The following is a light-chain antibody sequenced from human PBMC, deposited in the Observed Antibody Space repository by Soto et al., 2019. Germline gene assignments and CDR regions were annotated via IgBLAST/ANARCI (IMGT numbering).Light chain of an antibody. CDR3: CSYVGRNTYV. V-gene: IGLV2-11*01. CDR2: DVS. J-gene: IGLJ1*01. CDR1: SSDVGGYNY. Sequence: QLVLTQPRSASGSPGQSITISCTGTSSDVGGYNYVSWYQQHPAKAPKLIIFDVSKRPSGVPNRFSGSKSHNTASLTISGLRAEDEADYYCCSYVGRNTYVFGTGTKLTVL.